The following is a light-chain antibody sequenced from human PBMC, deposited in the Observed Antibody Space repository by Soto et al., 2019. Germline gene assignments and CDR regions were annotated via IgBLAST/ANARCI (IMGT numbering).Light chain of an antibody. J-gene: IGLJ2*01. CDR3: ASWDDSPSAHVV. V-gene: IGLV1-47*01. CDR1: GSNVERKH. Sequence: SVLTQPPSASGAPGQRGTLSCSGSGSNVERKHVSWYQQLPGTAPNLLIYKTVQRPSGVPERFSGFKYATSAALAIRDLRAEDEADYYCASWDDSPSAHVVFGGGTKVTVL. CDR2: KTV.